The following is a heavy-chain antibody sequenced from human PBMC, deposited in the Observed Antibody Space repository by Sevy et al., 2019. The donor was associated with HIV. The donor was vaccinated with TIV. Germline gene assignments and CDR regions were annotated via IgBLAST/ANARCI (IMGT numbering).Heavy chain of an antibody. CDR2: VYYTGGT. V-gene: IGHV4-59*08. CDR3: ARRNDFDI. Sequence: SETLSLTCTVSGGSINSDHWNWIRQPPGKGLEWIGYVYYTGGTNYNPSLKNRVTISVDRKKNQFSLKLTSVTAADTAVYYCARRNDFDIWGQGTMVTVSS. J-gene: IGHJ3*02. CDR1: GGSINSDH.